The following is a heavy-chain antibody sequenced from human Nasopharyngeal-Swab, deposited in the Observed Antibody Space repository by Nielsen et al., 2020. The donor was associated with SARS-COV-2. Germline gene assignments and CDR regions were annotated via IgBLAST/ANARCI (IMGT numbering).Heavy chain of an antibody. CDR3: ARQTITASVDFFDY. Sequence: GESLKISCKGSGYSFTSYWIGWVRQMPGKGLEWMGIIYPGDSDTRYSPSFQGQVTISADKSISTAYLQWSSLKASDTAMYFCARQTITASVDFFDYWGQGTLVAVSS. D-gene: IGHD1-20*01. J-gene: IGHJ4*02. CDR1: GYSFTSYW. V-gene: IGHV5-51*01. CDR2: IYPGDSDT.